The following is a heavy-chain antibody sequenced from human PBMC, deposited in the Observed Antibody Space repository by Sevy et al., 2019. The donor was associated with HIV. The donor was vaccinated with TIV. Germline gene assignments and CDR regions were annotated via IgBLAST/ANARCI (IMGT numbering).Heavy chain of an antibody. CDR2: LKHDGSGK. CDR3: VRGIAADGSF. D-gene: IGHD6-13*01. V-gene: IGHV3-7*01. J-gene: IGHJ4*02. CDR1: GFSLNSYW. Sequence: GGSLRLSCAASGFSLNSYWMSWVRQAPGKGLEWVANLKHDGSGKYYVDSVKGRFTISRDNARNLLYLQMNSLRAEDTALYYCVRGIAADGSFWGQGTLVTVSS.